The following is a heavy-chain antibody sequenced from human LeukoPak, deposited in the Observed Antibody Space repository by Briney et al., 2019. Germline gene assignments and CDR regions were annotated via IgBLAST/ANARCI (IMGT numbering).Heavy chain of an antibody. CDR3: ATAGVEMATIKLAFDI. Sequence: ASVKVSCKVSGYTLTELSMHWVRQAPGKGLEWMGGFDPEDGETIYAQKFQGGVTMTEDTSTDTAYMELSSLRSEDTAVYYCATAGVEMATIKLAFDIWGQGTMVTVSS. CDR2: FDPEDGET. CDR1: GYTLTELS. D-gene: IGHD5-24*01. V-gene: IGHV1-24*01. J-gene: IGHJ3*02.